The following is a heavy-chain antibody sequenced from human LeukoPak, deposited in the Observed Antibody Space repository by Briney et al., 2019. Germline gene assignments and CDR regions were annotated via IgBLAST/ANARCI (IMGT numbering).Heavy chain of an antibody. CDR1: GGTFSSYA. J-gene: IGHJ4*02. D-gene: IGHD6-19*01. CDR3: ASPKGAGRYYFDY. Sequence: ASVTVSCTASGGTFSSYAISWVRQAPGQGLEWMGGIIPIFGTANYAQKFQGRVTITADESTSTAYMELSSLRSEDTAVYYCASPKGAGRYYFDYWGQGTLVTVSS. CDR2: IIPIFGTA. V-gene: IGHV1-69*13.